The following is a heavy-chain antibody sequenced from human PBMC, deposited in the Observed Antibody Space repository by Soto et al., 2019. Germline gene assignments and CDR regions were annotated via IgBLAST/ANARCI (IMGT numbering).Heavy chain of an antibody. CDR2: IYHSGST. J-gene: IGHJ4*02. V-gene: IGHV4-30-2*01. CDR1: GGSISSGGYS. D-gene: IGHD3-22*01. Sequence: NPSETLSLTCAVSGGSISSGGYSWSWIRQPPGKGLEWIGYIYHSGSTYYNPSLKSRVTISVDRSKNQFSLKLSSVTAADTAVYYCARGRQYYYDSSGYYYFDYWGQGTLVTVSS. CDR3: ARGRQYYYDSSGYYYFDY.